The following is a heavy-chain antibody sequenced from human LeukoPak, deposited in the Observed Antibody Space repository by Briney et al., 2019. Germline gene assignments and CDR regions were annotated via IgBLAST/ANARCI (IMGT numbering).Heavy chain of an antibody. Sequence: SETLSLTCTVSGDSISSGTYYWAWIRQPPGKGLEWIGTIYYSGNTFYSPSLKSRVTISVDTSKNQFSLKLTSVTAADSAVYYCARHGTAVISLLGAFDIWGQGTMVTFSS. J-gene: IGHJ3*02. D-gene: IGHD4-17*01. CDR1: GDSISSGTYY. CDR2: IYYSGNT. CDR3: ARHGTAVISLLGAFDI. V-gene: IGHV4-39*01.